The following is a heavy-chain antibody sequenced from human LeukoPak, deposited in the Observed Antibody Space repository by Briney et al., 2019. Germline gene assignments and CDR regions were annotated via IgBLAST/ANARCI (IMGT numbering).Heavy chain of an antibody. CDR3: AKDAMGVTEGFYFDS. CDR2: ISWDGHTT. V-gene: IGHV3-43D*03. D-gene: IGHD1-14*01. J-gene: IGHJ4*02. Sequence: GGSLRLTCAASGFTVSSNYMSWVRQAPGKGLEWVSLISWDGHTTDYTDSVKGRFIISRDNSKNSLFLQMNSLTMEDTAFYYCAKDAMGVTEGFYFDSWGQGTLVPVSS. CDR1: GFTVSSNY.